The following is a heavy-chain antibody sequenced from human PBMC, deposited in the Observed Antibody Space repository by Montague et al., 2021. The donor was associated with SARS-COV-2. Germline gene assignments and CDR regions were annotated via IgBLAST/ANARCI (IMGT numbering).Heavy chain of an antibody. Sequence: SLRLSCAASGFTFSSYAMSWVRQAPGKGLEWVSAISGSGGSTYYADSVKGRFTISRDNSKHTLYLQMNSLRAEDTAVYYCAKRYCSGGSCYSGFDPWGQGTLVTVSS. CDR3: AKRYCSGGSCYSGFDP. CDR2: ISGSGGST. D-gene: IGHD2-15*01. CDR1: GFTFSSYA. J-gene: IGHJ5*02. V-gene: IGHV3-23*01.